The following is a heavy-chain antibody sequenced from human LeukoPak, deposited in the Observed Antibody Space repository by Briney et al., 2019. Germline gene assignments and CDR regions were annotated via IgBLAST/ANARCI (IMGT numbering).Heavy chain of an antibody. D-gene: IGHD5-12*01. Sequence: GGSLRLSCALSGRPFSSSIMHWVRQAPGKGLEWVAGMSFDGSQYYVVSVKGRFTISRDNSGNTVYLHMTSLRPEDTAVYFCAREGHTSGFCGSFDIWGQGTTVTISS. CDR2: MSFDGSQ. J-gene: IGHJ3*02. CDR3: AREGHTSGFCGSFDI. CDR1: GRPFSSSI. V-gene: IGHV3-30*03.